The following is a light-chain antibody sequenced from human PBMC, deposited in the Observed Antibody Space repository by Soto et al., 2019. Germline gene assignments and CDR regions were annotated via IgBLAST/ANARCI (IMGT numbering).Light chain of an antibody. Sequence: QSALTQPASVSWSPGQSITISCSGTSSDVGSYNLVSWYQQHPGKAPKLMIYEGSKRPSGVSNRFSGSKSGTTASLTISGLQAEDEADYHCCSYAGSRTPLYVFGTGTKVTVL. CDR1: SSDVGSYNL. V-gene: IGLV2-23*01. CDR3: CSYAGSRTPLYV. J-gene: IGLJ1*01. CDR2: EGS.